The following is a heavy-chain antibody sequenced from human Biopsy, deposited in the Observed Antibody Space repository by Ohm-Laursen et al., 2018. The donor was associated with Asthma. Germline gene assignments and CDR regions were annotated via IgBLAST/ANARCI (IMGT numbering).Heavy chain of an antibody. V-gene: IGHV1-2*06. J-gene: IGHJ4*02. CDR2: INPNSGAT. CDR3: ARAGALIVGATMGY. D-gene: IGHD1-26*01. CDR1: GYPFIGYH. Sequence: ASVKVSCKASGYPFIGYHIHWMRQAPGQGLEWMGRINPNSGATNYAQKLQGRVTMTTDTSTSTAYMELSSLRSEDKAVYYCARAGALIVGATMGYWGQGTLVPVSS.